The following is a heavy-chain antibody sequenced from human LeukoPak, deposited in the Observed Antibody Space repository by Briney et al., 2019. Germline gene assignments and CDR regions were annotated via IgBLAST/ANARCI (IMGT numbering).Heavy chain of an antibody. CDR3: ARGGRSSDKFDF. CDR2: IGVVSDT. CDR1: GFIFSRKD. J-gene: IGHJ4*02. Sequence: GGSLRLSCAASGFIFSRKDMHWIRQVTGKGLEWVSTIGVVSDTYYSDSVKGRFTISREDDKNSLYLQMNSLTAGDTGVYYCARGGRSSDKFDFGGQGTLVTVSS. V-gene: IGHV3-13*01. D-gene: IGHD1-26*01.